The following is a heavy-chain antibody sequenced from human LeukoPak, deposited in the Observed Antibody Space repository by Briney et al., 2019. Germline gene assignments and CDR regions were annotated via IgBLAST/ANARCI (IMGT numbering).Heavy chain of an antibody. CDR2: FDPEDGET. V-gene: IGHV1-24*01. J-gene: IGHJ5*02. D-gene: IGHD2-2*01. Sequence: ASVKVPRKVSGYTLTELSMHWVRQAPGKGLEWMGGFDPEDGETIYAQKFQGRVTMTEDTSTDTAYMELSSLRSEDTAVYYCATGQLLWFDPWGQGTLVTVSS. CDR1: GYTLTELS. CDR3: ATGQLLWFDP.